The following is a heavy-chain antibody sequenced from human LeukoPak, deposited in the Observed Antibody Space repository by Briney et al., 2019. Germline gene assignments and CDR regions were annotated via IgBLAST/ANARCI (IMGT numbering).Heavy chain of an antibody. J-gene: IGHJ4*02. CDR1: SGSISSYY. D-gene: IGHD4-17*01. CDR2: IFYSGCT. V-gene: IGHV4-59*01. Sequence: PAETLSLTCTVSSGSISSYYWSWIRQPPGKGLEWIGYIFYSGCTNYNPSLKSRVTISVDTSKNQFSLGLSSVTAADTAVYYCARGPTRYYFDCWGQGTLVTV. CDR3: ARGPTRYYFDC.